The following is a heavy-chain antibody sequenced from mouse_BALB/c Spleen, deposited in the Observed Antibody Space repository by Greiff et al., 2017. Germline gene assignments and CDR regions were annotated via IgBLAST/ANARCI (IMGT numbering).Heavy chain of an antibody. CDR2: ISSGGGNT. Sequence: EVKLMESGGGLVKPGGSLKLSCAASGFTFSSYTMSWVRQTPEKRLEWVATISSGGGNTYYPDSVKGRFTISRDNAKNNLYLQMSSLRSEDTALYYCASPTVVGDFDVWGAGTTVTVSS. CDR3: ASPTVVGDFDV. D-gene: IGHD1-1*01. J-gene: IGHJ1*01. V-gene: IGHV5-9*03. CDR1: GFTFSSYT.